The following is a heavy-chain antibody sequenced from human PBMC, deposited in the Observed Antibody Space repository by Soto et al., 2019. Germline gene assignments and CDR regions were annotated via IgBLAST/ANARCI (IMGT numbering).Heavy chain of an antibody. D-gene: IGHD3-9*01. Sequence: GESLKISCKGSGYSFTSYWIGWVRQMPGKGLEWMGIIYPGDSDTRYSPSFQGQVTISADKSISTAYLQWSSLKASDTAMYYCARQTHVLRYFHGFWDIPSAYYYYGMDVWGQGTTVTVSS. CDR3: ARQTHVLRYFHGFWDIPSAYYYYGMDV. CDR1: GYSFTSYW. CDR2: IYPGDSDT. V-gene: IGHV5-51*01. J-gene: IGHJ6*02.